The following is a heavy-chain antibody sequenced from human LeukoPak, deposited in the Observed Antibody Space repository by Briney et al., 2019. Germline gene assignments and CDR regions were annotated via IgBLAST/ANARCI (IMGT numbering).Heavy chain of an antibody. V-gene: IGHV1-18*04. CDR3: ARERFGEFIQRYYYYYMDV. Sequence: GASVKVSCKASGYTFTNYYIHWVRQAPGQGLEWMGWISAYNGNTNYAQKLQGRVTMTTDTSTSKAYMELRSLRSDDTAVYYCARERFGEFIQRYYYYYMDVWGKGTTVTISS. D-gene: IGHD3-10*01. CDR2: ISAYNGNT. CDR1: GYTFTNYY. J-gene: IGHJ6*03.